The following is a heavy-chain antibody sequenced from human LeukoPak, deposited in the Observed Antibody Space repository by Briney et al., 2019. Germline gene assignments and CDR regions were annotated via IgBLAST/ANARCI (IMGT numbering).Heavy chain of an antibody. D-gene: IGHD2-2*02. V-gene: IGHV1-18*04. Sequence: ASVKVSCKASGYTFTSYGISWVRQAPGQGLEWMGWISAYNGNTNYAQKLQGRVTMTTDTSTGTAYMELRSLRSDDTAVYYCARGLDIVVVPAAIGYYGMDVWGKGTTVTVSS. CDR2: ISAYNGNT. CDR3: ARGLDIVVVPAAIGYYGMDV. J-gene: IGHJ6*04. CDR1: GYTFTSYG.